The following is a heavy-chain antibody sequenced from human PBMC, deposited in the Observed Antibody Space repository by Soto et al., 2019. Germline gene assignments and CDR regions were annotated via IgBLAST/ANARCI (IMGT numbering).Heavy chain of an antibody. J-gene: IGHJ4*02. CDR1: GFSFDSFS. V-gene: IGHV3-48*02. D-gene: IGHD6-13*01. Sequence: EVQLVESGGGLVQPGGSLRLSCAASGFSFDSFSMSWVRQAPGKGLEWVSYISSGSGSMSNANSVRGRFTISRDNAKNSLSLQMNSLRDEDSAVYYCAKMTGGSSWHPLDFWGQGTLVTVSS. CDR3: AKMTGGSSWHPLDF. CDR2: ISSGSGSM.